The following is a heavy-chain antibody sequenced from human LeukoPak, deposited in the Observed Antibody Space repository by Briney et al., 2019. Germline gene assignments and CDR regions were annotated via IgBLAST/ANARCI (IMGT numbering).Heavy chain of an antibody. V-gene: IGHV3-7*03. CDR1: GFSFSAYW. J-gene: IGHJ2*01. CDR3: AKDESEHWYFDL. D-gene: IGHD1-14*01. CDR2: INQDGSEK. Sequence: GGSLRLSCAVSGFSFSAYWMDWVRRAPGKGLEWVANINQDGSEKHYVDSVKGRFTISRDNAKNSLYLQMNSLRAEDTALYYCAKDESEHWYFDLWGRGTLVTVSS.